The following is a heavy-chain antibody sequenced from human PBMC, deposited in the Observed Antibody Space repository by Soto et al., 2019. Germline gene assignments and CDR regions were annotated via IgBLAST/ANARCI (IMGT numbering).Heavy chain of an antibody. V-gene: IGHV3-30*18. D-gene: IGHD3-22*01. J-gene: IGHJ4*02. CDR3: AKDLYYYDSSEPFDY. Sequence: GWSLRLSCASSVFTFSSYGMHWVRQAPGKGLEWVAVISYDGSNKYYADSVKGRFTIPRDNSKNTLYLQMNSLRAEDTAVYYCAKDLYYYDSSEPFDYWGQGTLVTVSS. CDR1: VFTFSSYG. CDR2: ISYDGSNK.